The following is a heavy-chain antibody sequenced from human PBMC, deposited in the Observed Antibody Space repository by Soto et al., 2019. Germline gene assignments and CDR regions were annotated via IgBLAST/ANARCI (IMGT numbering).Heavy chain of an antibody. CDR2: IIPIFGAA. J-gene: IGHJ6*02. CDR1: GGTFSSYA. V-gene: IGHV1-69*13. Sequence: AVKVSCKASGGTFSSYAISWVRQAPGQGLEWVGGIIPIFGAANYAQKFQGRVTITADGFTNTAYMELSSLRSEDTAVYYCARGLSGDIVATVYYYGMDVWGQGTPVTVYS. D-gene: IGHD5-12*01. CDR3: ARGLSGDIVATVYYYGMDV.